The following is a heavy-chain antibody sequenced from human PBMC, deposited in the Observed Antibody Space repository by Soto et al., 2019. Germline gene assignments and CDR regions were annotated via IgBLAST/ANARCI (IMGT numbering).Heavy chain of an antibody. Sequence: QVQLVESGGGVVQPGTSLRLSCVGSGFTFRSYVIHWVRQAPGKGLEWVALTSYDGSNNFYGDSVKGRFTISRHNSSNTVELQVDSLTFEATALYSCARWGTTGGLAVWGQGSLVSVSS. D-gene: IGHD3-16*01. V-gene: IGHV3-33*05. CDR2: TSYDGSNN. CDR1: GFTFRSYV. J-gene: IGHJ4*02. CDR3: ARWGTTGGLAV.